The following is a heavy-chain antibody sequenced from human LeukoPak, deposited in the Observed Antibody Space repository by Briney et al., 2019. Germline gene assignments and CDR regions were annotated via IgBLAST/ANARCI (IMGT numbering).Heavy chain of an antibody. V-gene: IGHV1-69*06. Sequence: SVKVSCKASGGTFSNYAISWVRQAPGQGLEWMGGIIPIFHTTNYAQKFQGRVTITADKSTTTAYMELSSLKSEDTAVYYCARAPEAAAGIVGWGQGTLVTVSS. D-gene: IGHD6-13*01. J-gene: IGHJ4*02. CDR3: ARAPEAAAGIVG. CDR1: GGTFSNYA. CDR2: IIPIFHTT.